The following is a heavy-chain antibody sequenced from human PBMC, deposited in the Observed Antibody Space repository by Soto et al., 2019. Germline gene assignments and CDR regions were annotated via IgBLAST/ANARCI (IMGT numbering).Heavy chain of an antibody. Sequence: PGGSLRLSCTASDLDFTTHSMNWVRQAPGKGLEWVSFISSSGDLKLYTDFVRGRFTISRDNARKSLYLQMDSLTVEDTAVYFCARDRRPPPGIPLRRIPSGRYGMDVWGRATTVTVAS. J-gene: IGHJ6*02. V-gene: IGHV3-21*01. CDR1: DLDFTTHS. CDR2: ISSSGDLK. D-gene: IGHD2-21*02. CDR3: ARDRRPPPGIPLRRIPSGRYGMDV.